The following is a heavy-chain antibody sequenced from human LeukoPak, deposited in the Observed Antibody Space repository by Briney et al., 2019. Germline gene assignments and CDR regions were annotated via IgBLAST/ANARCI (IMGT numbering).Heavy chain of an antibody. CDR1: GYTFSSYG. V-gene: IGHV1-18*01. CDR2: ISAYNGNT. CDR3: ARDNPWVTAMVTDAFDI. Sequence: GASVKVSCEAFGYTFSSYGISWMRQAPGQGLEWMGWISAYNGNTNYAQKLQGRVTMTTDTSTSTAYMELRSLRSDDTAVYYCARDNPWVTAMVTDAFDIWGQGTMVTVSS. J-gene: IGHJ3*02. D-gene: IGHD5-18*01.